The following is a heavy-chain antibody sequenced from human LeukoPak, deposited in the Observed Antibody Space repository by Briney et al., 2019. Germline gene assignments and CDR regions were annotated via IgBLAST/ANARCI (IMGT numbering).Heavy chain of an antibody. J-gene: IGHJ3*02. V-gene: IGHV1-46*01. D-gene: IGHD6-19*01. Sequence: ASVKVSCKASGYAFTSYYVHWVRQAPGQGLEWMGIINPGLGSTSYAQIFQGRVTMTRDTSTSTAYMELSSLRYEDTAVYYCARDQQWLVTGEDAFDIWGQGTMVTVSS. CDR2: INPGLGST. CDR1: GYAFTSYY. CDR3: ARDQQWLVTGEDAFDI.